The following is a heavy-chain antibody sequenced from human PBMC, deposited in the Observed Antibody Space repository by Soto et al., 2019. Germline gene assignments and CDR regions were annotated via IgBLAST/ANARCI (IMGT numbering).Heavy chain of an antibody. D-gene: IGHD2-8*01. CDR3: AHSRYRITEDAQGVYFGY. J-gene: IGHJ4*02. Sequence: QITLKESRPTLVKPTQTLTLTCNFSGFSLTTDGVGVGWVRQPPGGALEWLSLPSWDDDERYSPSLKTRLTITKDPSKIQVDLIMTNLDPVDTTTYYCAHSRYRITEDAQGVYFGYCGQGILVTVSS. CDR1: GFSLTTDGVG. CDR2: PSWDDDE. V-gene: IGHV2-5*02.